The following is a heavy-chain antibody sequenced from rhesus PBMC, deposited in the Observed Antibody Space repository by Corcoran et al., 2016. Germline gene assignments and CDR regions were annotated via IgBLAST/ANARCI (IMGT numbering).Heavy chain of an antibody. J-gene: IGHJ4*01. D-gene: IGHD3-3*01. CDR2: ICRSCGTT. CDR3: ARSSTIFGLVDY. V-gene: IGHV4-106*01. CDR1: GGSISDDNY. Sequence: QVQLQESGPGLVKPSETLSLTCAVTGGSISDDNYWSRIRQPPGKGREWIGDICRSCGTTHSTPTLKNRVTISIDTSRNQFSLKLSSVSAADTAVYYCARSSTIFGLVDYWGQGVLVTVSS.